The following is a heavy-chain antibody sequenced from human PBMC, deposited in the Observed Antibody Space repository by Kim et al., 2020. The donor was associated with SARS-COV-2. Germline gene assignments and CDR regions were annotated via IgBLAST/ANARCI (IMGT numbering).Heavy chain of an antibody. Sequence: GGSLRLSCAASGFTFSSYAMTWVRQAPGKGLEWVSAISVSAGSTYYADSVKGRFTISRDNSKNTVYLQMNSLRAEDTAVYYCAKTTLEVADTNWFVSWGQGTLVTVSS. D-gene: IGHD2-15*01. CDR2: ISVSAGST. J-gene: IGHJ5*01. CDR1: GFTFSSYA. CDR3: AKTTLEVADTNWFVS. V-gene: IGHV3-23*01.